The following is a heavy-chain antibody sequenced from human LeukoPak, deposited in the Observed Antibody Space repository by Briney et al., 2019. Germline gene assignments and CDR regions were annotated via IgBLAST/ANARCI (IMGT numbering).Heavy chain of an antibody. CDR2: IYYSGST. V-gene: IGHV4-4*07. CDR3: ARGGDWFDP. D-gene: IGHD3-16*01. CDR1: GGSISSDY. J-gene: IGHJ5*02. Sequence: SETLSLTCTVSGGSISSDYWNWIRQPAGKGVEWIGRIYYSGSTSYHPSLKSRVTMSIDTSKNQFSLKLSSATAADTAVYYCARGGDWFDPWGQGTLVTVSS.